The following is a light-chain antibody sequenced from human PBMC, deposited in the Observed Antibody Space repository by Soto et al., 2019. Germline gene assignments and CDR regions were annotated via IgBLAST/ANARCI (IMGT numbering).Light chain of an antibody. CDR1: QTVTSY. Sequence: DVQMTQSPSSLSASVGDSLTLTCRASQTVTSYLNWYQQKPGKAPKLLIYAASTLQSGVPSRFSGSRSGPDFTLTISSLQPEDFATYYCQQSYSSPPKFGQGTKVDI. CDR3: QQSYSSPPK. V-gene: IGKV1-39*01. CDR2: AAS. J-gene: IGKJ1*01.